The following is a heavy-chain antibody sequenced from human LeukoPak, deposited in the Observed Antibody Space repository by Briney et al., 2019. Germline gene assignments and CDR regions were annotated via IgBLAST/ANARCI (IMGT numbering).Heavy chain of an antibody. V-gene: IGHV6-1*01. CDR2: TYYRSKWYN. D-gene: IGHD1-7*01. Sequence: SQTLSLTCAISGDSVSSNSTAWNWIRQSPSRGLEWLGRTYYRSKWYNDYAVSVKSRITINPDTSKNQFYLQLNSVTPEDTAVYYCARVKVKLELGFNWFDPWGQGTLVTVSS. J-gene: IGHJ5*02. CDR1: GDSVSSNSTA. CDR3: ARVKVKLELGFNWFDP.